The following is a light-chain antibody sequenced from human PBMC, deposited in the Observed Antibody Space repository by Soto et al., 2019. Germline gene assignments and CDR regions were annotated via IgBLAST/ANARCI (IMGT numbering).Light chain of an antibody. CDR2: RSD. V-gene: IGLV1-47*01. CDR3: AAWDDNLSVVL. Sequence: QSVLTQPPSVSGTPGQRVTISCSGSSPNVGNNYVYWYRQFPGAAPKLLIYRSDQRPSGVPGRFSGSKSGTSASLAISGLRSEDEADYYCAAWDDNLSVVLFGGGTKLTVL. J-gene: IGLJ2*01. CDR1: SPNVGNNY.